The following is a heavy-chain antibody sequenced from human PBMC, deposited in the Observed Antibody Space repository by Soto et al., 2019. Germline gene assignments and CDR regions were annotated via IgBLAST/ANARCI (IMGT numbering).Heavy chain of an antibody. V-gene: IGHV1-69*01. CDR3: ASGGTVTTNYYYYGMDV. CDR2: IIPIFGTA. J-gene: IGHJ6*02. CDR1: GGTFSSYA. D-gene: IGHD4-17*01. Sequence: QVQLVQSGAEVKKPGSSVKVSCKASGGTFSSYAISWVRQAPGQGLEWMGGIIPIFGTANYAQKFQGRVTINADESTSKAYMELSSLRSEDTAVYYCASGGTVTTNYYYYGMDVWGQGTTVTGSS.